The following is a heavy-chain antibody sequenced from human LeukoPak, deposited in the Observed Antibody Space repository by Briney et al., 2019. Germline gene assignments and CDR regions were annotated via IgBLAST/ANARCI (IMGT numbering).Heavy chain of an antibody. CDR2: IYYSGST. D-gene: IGHD3-3*01. CDR1: GGSISSYY. J-gene: IGHJ4*02. CDR3: ASLGVWSGYYRSPPDY. V-gene: IGHV4-59*01. Sequence: PSETLSLTCTVSGGSISSYYWSWIRQPPGKGLEWIGYIYYSGSTNYNPSLKSRVTISVDTSKNQFSLKLSSVTAADTAVYYCASLGVWSGYYRSPPDYWGQGTLVTVSS.